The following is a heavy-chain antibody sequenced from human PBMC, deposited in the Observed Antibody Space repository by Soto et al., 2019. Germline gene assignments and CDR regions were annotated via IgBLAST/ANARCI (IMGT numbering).Heavy chain of an antibody. D-gene: IGHD3-10*01. CDR1: GGSISSGDCY. J-gene: IGHJ4*02. CDR3: ARLDPGSGSYYGDY. Sequence: QVQLQESGPGLVQPSQTLSLTCTVSGGSISSGDCYWSWIRQPPGKGLEWIGYIHVSGSTYYNPSSNSGVTXXVXTXXNQFYLNLRAVSAADTAVYYWARLDPGSGSYYGDYWGQGTLVTVSS. V-gene: IGHV4-30-4*01. CDR2: IHVSGST.